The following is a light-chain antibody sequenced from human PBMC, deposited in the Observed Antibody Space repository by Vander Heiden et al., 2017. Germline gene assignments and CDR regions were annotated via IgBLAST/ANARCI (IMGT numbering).Light chain of an antibody. CDR2: STS. Sequence: DIHLTQSPSSVSASIGDRVTITCRATQDLANSLAWYQQRPGKPPRLLIYSTSTLHSGVPSRFSGSGSGTDFTLTISGLQPEDFATYYCQRPNNFPWTFGQGTKVDVK. V-gene: IGKV1-12*01. CDR1: QDLANS. CDR3: QRPNNFPWT. J-gene: IGKJ1*01.